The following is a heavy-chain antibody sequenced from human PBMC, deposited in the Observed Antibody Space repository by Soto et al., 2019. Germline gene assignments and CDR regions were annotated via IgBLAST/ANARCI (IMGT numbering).Heavy chain of an antibody. CDR2: IKPDESEK. Sequence: PGRSLRLSCTASGFTFSDSWMTGVRPATGKGLEWVARIKPDESEKKYADSVKGRFSISRDNAKNSMYLQMDSLRGEDTAVYYCVRGGSNYASWGQGTLVTVSS. D-gene: IGHD4-4*01. J-gene: IGHJ5*02. CDR1: GFTFSDSW. V-gene: IGHV3-7*01. CDR3: VRGGSNYAS.